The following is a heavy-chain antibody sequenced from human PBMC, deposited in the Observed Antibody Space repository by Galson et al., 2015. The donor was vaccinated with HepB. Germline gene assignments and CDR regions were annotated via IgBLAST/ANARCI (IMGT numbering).Heavy chain of an antibody. V-gene: IGHV3-7*01. CDR2: IKQDGSEK. CDR1: GFTFSSYW. Sequence: SLRLSCAASGFTFSSYWMSWVRQAPGKGLEWVANIKQDGSEKYYVDSVKGRFTISRDNAKNSLYLQMNSLRAEDTAVYYCAREEPHIVVVVAATYYFDYWGQGTLVTVSS. CDR3: AREEPHIVVVVAATYYFDY. D-gene: IGHD2-15*01. J-gene: IGHJ4*02.